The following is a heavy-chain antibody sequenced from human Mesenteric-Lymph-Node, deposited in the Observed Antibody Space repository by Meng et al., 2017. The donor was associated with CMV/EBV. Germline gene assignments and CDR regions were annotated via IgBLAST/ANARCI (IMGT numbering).Heavy chain of an antibody. CDR3: ARQTLGYCSSTSCYEHFDY. J-gene: IGHJ4*02. Sequence: SETLSLTCTVSGGSISSSSYYWGWIRQPPGKGLEWIGSIYYSGSTNYNPSLKSRVTISVDTSKNQFSLKLSSVTAADTAVYYCARQTLGYCSSTSCYEHFDYWGQGTLVTVSS. D-gene: IGHD2-2*01. CDR1: GGSISSSSYY. CDR2: IYYSGST. V-gene: IGHV4-39*07.